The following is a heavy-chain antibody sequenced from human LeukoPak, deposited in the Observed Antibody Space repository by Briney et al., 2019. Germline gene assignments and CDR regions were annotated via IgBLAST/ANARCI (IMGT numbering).Heavy chain of an antibody. CDR2: IYTSGST. CDR3: ARRVITMVRGVGAFDI. J-gene: IGHJ3*02. D-gene: IGHD3-10*01. CDR1: GGSISSYY. Sequence: SDTLSLTCTVSGGSISSYYWSWIRQPPGKGLEWIGYIYTSGSTNYNPSLKSRVTISVDTSKNQFSLKLSSVTAADTAVYYCARRVITMVRGVGAFDIWGQGTMVTVSS. V-gene: IGHV4-4*09.